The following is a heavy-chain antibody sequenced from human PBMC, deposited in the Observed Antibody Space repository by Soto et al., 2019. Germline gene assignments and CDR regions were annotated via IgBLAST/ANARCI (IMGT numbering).Heavy chain of an antibody. V-gene: IGHV3-15*07. CDR3: TTDSYFTMELVRFDF. J-gene: IGHJ4*01. D-gene: IGHD1-7*01. CDR2: IKSKNDGGTA. Sequence: GGSLRLSCAASGFTFITAWINWVRQAPGKGLEWVGRIKSKNDGGTADFAAPVKGRFAISRDDSKNMVDLQMNNLKTEDTAVYYCTTDSYFTMELVRFDFWGLGTLVTVSS. CDR1: GFTFITAW.